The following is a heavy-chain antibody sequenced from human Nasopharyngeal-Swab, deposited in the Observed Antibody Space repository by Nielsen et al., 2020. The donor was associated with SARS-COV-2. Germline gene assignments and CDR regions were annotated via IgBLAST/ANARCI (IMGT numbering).Heavy chain of an antibody. D-gene: IGHD3-3*01. CDR3: ARAPPHYDFWSGYTGGASYFDY. CDR2: IGTGGDT. J-gene: IGHJ4*02. V-gene: IGHV3-13*01. CDR1: GFTFSDYD. Sequence: GGSLRLSCAASGFTFSDYDMHWVRQATGKGLEWVSAIGTGGDTYYPGSVKGRFTISRENAKNSLYLQMNSLRAGDTAVYYCARAPPHYDFWSGYTGGASYFDYWGQGTLVTVSS.